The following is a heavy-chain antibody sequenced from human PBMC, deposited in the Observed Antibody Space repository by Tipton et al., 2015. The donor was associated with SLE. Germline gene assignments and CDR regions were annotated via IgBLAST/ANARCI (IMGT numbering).Heavy chain of an antibody. D-gene: IGHD1-26*01. CDR1: GGSISSNNFF. CDR2: IYYSGSA. CDR3: ARHFSGSYSFDY. J-gene: IGHJ4*02. Sequence: TLSLTCTVSGGSISSNNFFWSWLRQHPGKGLEWIGYIYYSGSAFYNPSLKSRVSISVDMSKNQVSLKLSSVTAADTALYYCARHFSGSYSFDYWGQGKLVTVSS. V-gene: IGHV4-31*03.